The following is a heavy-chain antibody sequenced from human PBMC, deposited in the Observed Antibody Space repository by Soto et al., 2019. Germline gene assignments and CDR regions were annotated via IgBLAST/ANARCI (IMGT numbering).Heavy chain of an antibody. CDR2: IIPIFGTA. Sequence: GASVKVSCKASGGTFSSYAISWVRQAPGQGLEWMGGIIPIFGTANYAQKFQGRVTITADESTSTAYMELSSLRSEDTAVYYCARPTDVSQWLVRLDYRGQGTLVTVSS. D-gene: IGHD6-19*01. V-gene: IGHV1-69*13. CDR1: GGTFSSYA. J-gene: IGHJ4*02. CDR3: ARPTDVSQWLVRLDY.